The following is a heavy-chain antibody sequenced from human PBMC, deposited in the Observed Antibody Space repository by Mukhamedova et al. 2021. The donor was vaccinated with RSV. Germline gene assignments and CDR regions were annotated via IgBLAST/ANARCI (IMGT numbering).Heavy chain of an antibody. D-gene: IGHD6-6*01. Sequence: GLEWVSTISGSGGSPDYADSVMGRFSVSRDNSKNALYLQMNSLRAEDTAVYFCAKRPTATYTSSSHFFDYWGQGALVTVA. V-gene: IGHV3-23*01. CDR3: AKRPTATYTSSSHFFDY. J-gene: IGHJ4*02. CDR2: ISGSGGSP.